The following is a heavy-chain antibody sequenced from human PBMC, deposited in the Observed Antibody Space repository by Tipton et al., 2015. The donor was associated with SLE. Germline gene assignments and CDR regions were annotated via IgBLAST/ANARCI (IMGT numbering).Heavy chain of an antibody. D-gene: IGHD5-24*01. Sequence: TLSLTCTVSGGSISSYFWNWIRQPPGKGLEWIGSTYYSGSTDYNPSLKSRVTISLNRTKNQFSLKVDSVTAADTAVYFCAREGDGYNFFGYWGQGTLVTVSA. V-gene: IGHV4-59*12. CDR2: TYYSGST. CDR1: GGSISSYF. J-gene: IGHJ4*02. CDR3: AREGDGYNFFGY.